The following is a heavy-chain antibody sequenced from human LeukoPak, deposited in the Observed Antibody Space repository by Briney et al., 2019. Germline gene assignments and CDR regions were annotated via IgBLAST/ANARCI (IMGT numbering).Heavy chain of an antibody. CDR3: ARTTGYSSTWELDS. V-gene: IGHV4-59*01. CDR2: SYYNGRT. D-gene: IGHD6-13*01. J-gene: IGHJ4*02. Sequence: SETLSLTCTVSGGSISSYYWSWIRQPPGKGLEWIGYSYYNGRTNYNPSLRSRVTISIDTSKSQFALKLTSVTAADTAVYYCARTTGYSSTWELDSWGQGTLVTVSS. CDR1: GGSISSYY.